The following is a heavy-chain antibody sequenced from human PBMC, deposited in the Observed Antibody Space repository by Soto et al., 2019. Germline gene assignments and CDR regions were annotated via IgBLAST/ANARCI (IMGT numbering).Heavy chain of an antibody. V-gene: IGHV1-8*01. Sequence: QVQLVQSGAEVKKPGASVKVSCKASVYTFTSYDINWVRQDTGPGREWMGWRNTNSANTGYAQKFQGRVTMTRNTSISTAYMELSSLRSEDTAVYHCAREGVRGMDVWGQGTTVTVSS. CDR1: VYTFTSYD. J-gene: IGHJ6*02. CDR3: AREGVRGMDV. D-gene: IGHD3-16*01. CDR2: RNTNSANT.